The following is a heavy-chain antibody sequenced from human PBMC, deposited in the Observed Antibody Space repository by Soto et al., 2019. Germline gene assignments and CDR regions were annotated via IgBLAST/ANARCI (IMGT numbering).Heavy chain of an antibody. CDR3: ASHSGSYKARLSDAFDI. Sequence: RASVKVSCKASGGTFSSYAISWVRQAPGQGLEWMGGIIPIFGTANYAQKFQGRVTITADESTSTAYMELSSLRSEDTAVYYCASHSGSYKARLSDAFDIWGQGTMVTVSS. D-gene: IGHD1-26*01. V-gene: IGHV1-69*13. CDR1: GGTFSSYA. J-gene: IGHJ3*02. CDR2: IIPIFGTA.